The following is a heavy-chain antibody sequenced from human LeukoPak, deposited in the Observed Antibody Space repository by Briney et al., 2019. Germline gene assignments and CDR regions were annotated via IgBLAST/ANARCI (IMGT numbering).Heavy chain of an antibody. D-gene: IGHD2-2*01. Sequence: ASVKVSCKASGYTFTSYGISWVRQAPGQGLGWMGWISAYYGNTNYAQKLQGRVTMTTDTSTSTAYIELGSLRSDDTAVYYCARTVVVQGARYVTPHTYALDYWGQGTLVTVSS. CDR2: ISAYYGNT. CDR1: GYTFTSYG. J-gene: IGHJ4*02. CDR3: ARTVVVQGARYVTPHTYALDY. V-gene: IGHV1-18*01.